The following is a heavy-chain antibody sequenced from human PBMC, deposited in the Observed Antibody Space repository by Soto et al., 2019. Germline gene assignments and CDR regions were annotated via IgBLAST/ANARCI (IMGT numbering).Heavy chain of an antibody. CDR2: INHSGST. J-gene: IGHJ4*02. V-gene: IGHV4-34*01. CDR1: GGYFCGHY. CDR3: AREKDSNRY. Sequence: PSETQSLTCAVYGGYFCGHYWSCIRQPPGKGLEWIGEINHSGSTNYNPSLKSRVTISVDTSKNQFSLKLSSVTAEDTAVYYCAREKDSNRYWGQGTLVTVSS. D-gene: IGHD2-15*01.